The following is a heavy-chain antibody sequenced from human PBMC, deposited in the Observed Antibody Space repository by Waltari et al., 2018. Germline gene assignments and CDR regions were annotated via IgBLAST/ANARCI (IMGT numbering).Heavy chain of an antibody. CDR2: IKQDGSEK. CDR1: GLRFSTYR. J-gene: IGHJ4*02. V-gene: IGHV3-7*01. Sequence: EVQLVESGGGLAQPGGSLRLPCAASGLRFSTYRMTWVRQASGKGPEWVANIKQDGSEKYYMDSVKGRFTISRDNAKNSLYLQMNNLRVEDTAVYYCTRGGRDSSWYWRDWGQGTLVTVSS. CDR3: TRGGRDSSWYWRD. D-gene: IGHD6-13*01.